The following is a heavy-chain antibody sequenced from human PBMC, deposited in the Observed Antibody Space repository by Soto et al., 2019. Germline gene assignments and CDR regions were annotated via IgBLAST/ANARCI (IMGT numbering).Heavy chain of an antibody. CDR2: IYYSGST. D-gene: IGHD5-18*01. Sequence: SETLSLTCTVSGGSISSGNYYWSWIRQHPGKGLEWIGYIYYSGSTYYNPSLKSRVTISVDTSKNQFSLKLSSVTAADTAVYYCASRGYSYGFSLGMDVWGQGTTVTAP. CDR3: ASRGYSYGFSLGMDV. J-gene: IGHJ6*02. V-gene: IGHV4-31*03. CDR1: GGSISSGNYY.